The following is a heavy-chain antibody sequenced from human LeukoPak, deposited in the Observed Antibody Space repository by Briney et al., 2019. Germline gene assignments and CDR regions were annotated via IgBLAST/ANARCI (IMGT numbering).Heavy chain of an antibody. J-gene: IGHJ6*02. CDR3: ARDSAHRKSTIFGVVIHYYYYGMDV. CDR2: MNPNSGNT. CDR1: GYTFTSYD. Sequence: ASVKVSCKAYGYTFTSYDINWVRQATGQGLEWMGWMNPNSGNTGYAQKFQGRVTMTRNTSISTAYMELSSLRSEDTAVYYCARDSAHRKSTIFGVVIHYYYYGMDVWGQGTTVTVSS. V-gene: IGHV1-8*01. D-gene: IGHD3-3*01.